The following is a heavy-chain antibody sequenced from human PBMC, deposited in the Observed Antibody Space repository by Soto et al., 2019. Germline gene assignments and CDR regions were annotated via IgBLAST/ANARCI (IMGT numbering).Heavy chain of an antibody. J-gene: IGHJ6*02. CDR2: INHSGST. V-gene: IGHV4-34*01. Sequence: PSETLSLTCAVYGGSFSGYYWSWIRQPPGKGLEWIGEINHSGSTNYNPSLKSRVTISVDTSKNQFSLKLSSVTAADTAVYYCARARRKTYSSGWYSYYYGMDVWGQGTTVTVSS. CDR3: ARARRKTYSSGWYSYYYGMDV. CDR1: GGSFSGYY. D-gene: IGHD6-19*01.